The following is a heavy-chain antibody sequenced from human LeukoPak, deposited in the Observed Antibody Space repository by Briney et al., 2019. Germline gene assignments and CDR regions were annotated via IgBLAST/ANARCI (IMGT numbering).Heavy chain of an antibody. D-gene: IGHD2-21*01. V-gene: IGHV3-33*06. CDR2: IWSDGSIQ. J-gene: IGHJ5*02. Sequence: GGSLRLSCTASGFSFSNYGMHWVRHAPGKWLEWLPLIWSDGSIQYYADSVKCRFTISRDNSNNTQILQPNSLRVEDTAVYYCAKDRGRSIYDGFPWFDPRGQGTLVTVTS. CDR1: GFSFSNYG. CDR3: AKDRGRSIYDGFPWFDP.